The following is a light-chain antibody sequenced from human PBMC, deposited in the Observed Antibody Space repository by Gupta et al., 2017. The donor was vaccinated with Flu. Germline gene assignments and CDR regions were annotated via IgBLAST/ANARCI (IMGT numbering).Light chain of an antibody. CDR1: SLRNHY. V-gene: IGLV3-19*01. J-gene: IGLJ1*01. CDR3: CSRDSTVRRRV. CDR2: GKG. Sequence: SSELTKDPAVSVALGLTVRSACQGDSLRNHYASWYQQRPGQAPALDMFGKGSRPSGIPDRFSGAKSGITASLTITGARAEDEADYSCCSRDSTVRRRVFGTGTSVTVL.